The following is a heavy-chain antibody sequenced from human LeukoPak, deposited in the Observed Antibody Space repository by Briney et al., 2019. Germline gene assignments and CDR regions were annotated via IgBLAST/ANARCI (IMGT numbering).Heavy chain of an antibody. CDR1: GGSFSGYY. CDR2: INHSGST. CDR3: ARGGYLFSDYVWWSYRPIDY. Sequence: PSETLSLTCAVYGGSFSGYYWSWIRQPPGKGLEWIGEINHSGSTNYNPSLKSRVTISVDTSKNQFSLKLSSVTAADTAVYYCARGGYLFSDYVWWSYRPIDYWGQGTLVTVSS. D-gene: IGHD3-16*02. J-gene: IGHJ4*02. V-gene: IGHV4-34*01.